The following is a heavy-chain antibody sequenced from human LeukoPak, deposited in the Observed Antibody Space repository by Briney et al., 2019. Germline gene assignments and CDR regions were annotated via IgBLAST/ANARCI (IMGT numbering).Heavy chain of an antibody. D-gene: IGHD6-19*01. Sequence: ASVKVCCKASGYAFTSYGISWVRQAPGQGLEWMGWISAYNGSTNYAQKLQGRATMTTDTSTSTAYMELRSLRSDDTAVYYCARDLDEEYSSGWSDYWGQGTLVTVSS. V-gene: IGHV1-18*01. CDR3: ARDLDEEYSSGWSDY. J-gene: IGHJ4*02. CDR1: GYAFTSYG. CDR2: ISAYNGST.